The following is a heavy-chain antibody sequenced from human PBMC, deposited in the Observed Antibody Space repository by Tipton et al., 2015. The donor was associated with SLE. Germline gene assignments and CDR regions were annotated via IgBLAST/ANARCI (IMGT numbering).Heavy chain of an antibody. CDR1: GFTFSSYG. CDR3: AKVSYSRDYFDY. CDR2: IRYDGSNK. D-gene: IGHD1-26*01. J-gene: IGHJ4*02. Sequence: GSLRLSCAASGFTFSSYGMHWVRQAPGKGLEWVAFIRYDGSNKYYADSVKGRFTISRDNSKNTLFLQMNSLRAEDTAVYYCAKVSYSRDYFDYWGQGTLVTVSS. V-gene: IGHV3-30*02.